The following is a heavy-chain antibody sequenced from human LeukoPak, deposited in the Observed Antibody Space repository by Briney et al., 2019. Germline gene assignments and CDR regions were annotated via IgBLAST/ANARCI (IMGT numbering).Heavy chain of an antibody. CDR3: ANQEWLRFNLNAFDI. CDR2: INPSGGST. Sequence: ASVKVSCTASGYTFTSYYIHWVRQAPGQGLEWMGIINPSGGSTNYAQKFQGRVTMTRDMSTRTVYMELSSLRFEDTAVYYCANQEWLRFNLNAFDIWGQGTMVTVSS. V-gene: IGHV1-46*01. D-gene: IGHD5-12*01. CDR1: GYTFTSYY. J-gene: IGHJ3*02.